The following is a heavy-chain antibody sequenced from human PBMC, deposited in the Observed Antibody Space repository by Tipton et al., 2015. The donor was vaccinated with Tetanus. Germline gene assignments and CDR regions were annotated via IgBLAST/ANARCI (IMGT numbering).Heavy chain of an antibody. D-gene: IGHD3-22*01. CDR2: ISAYNGNT. CDR1: GYTFTCYG. J-gene: IGHJ5*02. V-gene: IGHV1-18*04. CDR3: ARDRVDSRGYYPYNWFDP. Sequence: QLVQSGAEVKKPGASVKVSCKASGYTFTCYGISWVRQAPGQGLEWIGWISAYNGNTNYAQKLQGRVNMTTDTYTSTDYMELRRLRSDDTAVYYCARDRVDSRGYYPYNWFDPWGQGTLVTVSS.